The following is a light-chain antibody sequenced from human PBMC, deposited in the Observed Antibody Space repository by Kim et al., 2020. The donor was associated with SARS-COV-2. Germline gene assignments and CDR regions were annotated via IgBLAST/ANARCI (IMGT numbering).Light chain of an antibody. Sequence: QSALTQPASVSGSPGQSITISCTGTSRDVGGYDYVSWYQQHPGKAPKLMIYDVRNRPSGVSNRFSGSKSGNTASLTISGLQVEYEADYYCSSYTSSSSLEVFGGGTKVTVL. V-gene: IGLV2-14*03. CDR1: SRDVGGYDY. CDR3: SSYTSSSSLEV. CDR2: DVR. J-gene: IGLJ2*01.